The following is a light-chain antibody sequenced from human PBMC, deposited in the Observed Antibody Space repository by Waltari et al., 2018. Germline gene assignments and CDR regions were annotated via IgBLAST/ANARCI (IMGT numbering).Light chain of an antibody. V-gene: IGLV3-21*04. Sequence: SSVLTQPPSVSVAPGKTARITCGGTSGKRVHWYQRKPGQAPVLVIYFDSDRPSGIPERFSGANSGNTATLTISSVEAGDEADYSCQVWDSDSNHPVFGVGTKLTAL. CDR1: SGKR. J-gene: IGLJ3*02. CDR3: QVWDSDSNHPV. CDR2: FDS.